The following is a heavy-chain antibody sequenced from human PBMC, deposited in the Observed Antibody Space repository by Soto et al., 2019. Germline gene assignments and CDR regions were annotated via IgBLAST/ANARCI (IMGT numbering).Heavy chain of an antibody. J-gene: IGHJ6*02. CDR1: EFTFTTSA. D-gene: IGHD2-2*01. CDR3: AAEYCSSTSCTQPDYYYYGMDV. Sequence: GASVKVSCKASEFTFTTSAMQWVRQARGQRLEWIGWIVVGSGNTNYAQKFQERVTITRDMSTSTAYMELSSLRSEDTAVYYCAAEYCSSTSCTQPDYYYYGMDVWGQGTTVTVSS. CDR2: IVVGSGNT. V-gene: IGHV1-58*02.